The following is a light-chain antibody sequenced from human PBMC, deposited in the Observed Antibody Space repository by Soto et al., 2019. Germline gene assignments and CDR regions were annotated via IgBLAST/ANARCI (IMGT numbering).Light chain of an antibody. CDR1: SSEVGGYNY. V-gene: IGLV2-14*01. Sequence: QSVLTQPASVSASPGQSITISCTGTSSEVGGYNYVSWYQQHPGKAPKVMIYDVSNRPSGVFNRFSGSKSGNTAFLIIFGLQAEDEADYYCSSYTSGSTYVFGTGTKVTVL. CDR2: DVS. CDR3: SSYTSGSTYV. J-gene: IGLJ1*01.